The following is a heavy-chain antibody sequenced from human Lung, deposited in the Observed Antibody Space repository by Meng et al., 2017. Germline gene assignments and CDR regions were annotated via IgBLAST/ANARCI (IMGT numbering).Heavy chain of an antibody. D-gene: IGHD3-22*01. J-gene: IGHJ6*02. V-gene: IGHV1-18*01. Sequence: ASVKVPRKASGYSFSTYGISWLRLAPGQGLEWMGWISAYNGNTNYAQKFQGRVAMTTDTSTSTAYMELRSLRSDDAAVYYCARDGNSSGYFYGLDVWGQGTTVTVSS. CDR1: GYSFSTYG. CDR3: ARDGNSSGYFYGLDV. CDR2: ISAYNGNT.